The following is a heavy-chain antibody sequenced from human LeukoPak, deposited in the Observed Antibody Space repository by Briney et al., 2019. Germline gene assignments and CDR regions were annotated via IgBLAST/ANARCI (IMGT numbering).Heavy chain of an antibody. CDR3: ASVPSRKYYYDSSGYLGNWYFDL. CDR1: GGSFSGYY. V-gene: IGHV4-34*01. CDR2: INHSGST. J-gene: IGHJ2*01. Sequence: PSETLSLTCVVYGGSFSGYYWSWIRQPPGKGLEWIGEINHSGSTNYNPSLKSRVTISVDTSTNQFSLKLSSVTAADTAVYYCASVPSRKYYYDSSGYLGNWYFDLWGRGTLVTVSS. D-gene: IGHD3-22*01.